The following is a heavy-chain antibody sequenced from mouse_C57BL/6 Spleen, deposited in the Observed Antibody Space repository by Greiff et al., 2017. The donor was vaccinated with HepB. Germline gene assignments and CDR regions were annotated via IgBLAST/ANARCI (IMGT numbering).Heavy chain of an antibody. V-gene: IGHV1-61*01. D-gene: IGHD1-1*01. CDR2: IYPSDSET. J-gene: IGHJ4*01. CDR3: ARSEDGSSSYYAMDY. Sequence: QVQLQQPGAELVRPGSSVKLSCKASGYTFTSYWMDWVKQRPGQGLEWIGNIYPSDSETHYNQKFKDKATLTVDKSSSTAYMQLSSLTSEDSAVYYCARSEDGSSSYYAMDYWGQGTSVTVSS. CDR1: GYTFTSYW.